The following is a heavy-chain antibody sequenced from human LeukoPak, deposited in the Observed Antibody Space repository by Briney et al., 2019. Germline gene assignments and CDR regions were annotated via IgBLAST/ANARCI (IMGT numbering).Heavy chain of an antibody. V-gene: IGHV1-46*01. CDR2: INPGGGST. CDR3: AKDLRWDHPGLDP. Sequence: GASVKVSCMASGYSFTSYYIHWVRQAPGQGLESMGIINPGGGSTSYAQKFQDRVTMTRDTSTSTVYMELNSLRSEDTAVYYCAKDLRWDHPGLDPWGQGTLVIVSS. CDR1: GYSFTSYY. J-gene: IGHJ5*02. D-gene: IGHD4-23*01.